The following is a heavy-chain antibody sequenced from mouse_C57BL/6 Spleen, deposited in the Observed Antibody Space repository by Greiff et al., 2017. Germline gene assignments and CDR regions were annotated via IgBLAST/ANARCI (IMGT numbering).Heavy chain of an antibody. D-gene: IGHD4-1*01. CDR1: GFTFSDYY. J-gene: IGHJ1*03. CDR3: ARDRGTGDWYFDV. CDR2: INYDGSST. Sequence: EVQVVESEGGLVQPGSSMKLSCTASGFTFSDYYMAWVRQVPEKGLEWVANINYDGSSTYYLDSLKSRFIISRDNAKNILYLQMSSLKSEDTATYYCARDRGTGDWYFDVWGTGTTVTVSS. V-gene: IGHV5-16*01.